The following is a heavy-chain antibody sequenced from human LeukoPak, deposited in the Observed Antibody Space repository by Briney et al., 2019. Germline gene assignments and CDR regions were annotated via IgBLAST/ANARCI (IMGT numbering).Heavy chain of an antibody. Sequence: PSETLSLTCTVSGDSAITTFYYWAWIRQSPGKGLEWIGSIYYSGSIYYNPSLRSRVTMSVDTSKKQFSLNLSSVTAADTAVYYCARPYSSGWYGDYMDVWGKGTTVTVSS. CDR3: ARPYSSGWYGDYMDV. J-gene: IGHJ6*03. D-gene: IGHD6-19*01. V-gene: IGHV4-39*07. CDR2: IYYSGSI. CDR1: GDSAITTFYY.